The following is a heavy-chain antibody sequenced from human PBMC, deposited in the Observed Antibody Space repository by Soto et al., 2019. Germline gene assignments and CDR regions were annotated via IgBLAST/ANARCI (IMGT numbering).Heavy chain of an antibody. D-gene: IGHD2-2*01. Sequence: PSETLSLTCAVSGGSISSSNSWSFVRQPPGKGLEWIGEIYHSGSTNYNPSLKSRVTISVDKSKNQFSLKLSSVTAADTAVYYCARSAIYCSSTSCYRGWFDPWGQGTLVPVSS. V-gene: IGHV4-4*02. J-gene: IGHJ5*02. CDR3: ARSAIYCSSTSCYRGWFDP. CDR1: GGSISSSNS. CDR2: IYHSGST.